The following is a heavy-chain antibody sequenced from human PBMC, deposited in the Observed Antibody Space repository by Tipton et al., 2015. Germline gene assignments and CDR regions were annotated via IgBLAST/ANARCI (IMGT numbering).Heavy chain of an antibody. J-gene: IGHJ5*02. CDR3: ARDLGQQGSFDL. D-gene: IGHD1/OR15-1a*01. Sequence: GLVKPSETLSLICNVSGASMRGYYWTWIRQSTGKGLEWIGRIYSTGTTDYKPSLKSRVTISEDTSKNQFSLRLTSLTAADTAVYFCARDLGQQGSFDLWGLGIQVTVSS. CDR1: GASMRGYY. CDR2: IYSTGTT. V-gene: IGHV4-4*07.